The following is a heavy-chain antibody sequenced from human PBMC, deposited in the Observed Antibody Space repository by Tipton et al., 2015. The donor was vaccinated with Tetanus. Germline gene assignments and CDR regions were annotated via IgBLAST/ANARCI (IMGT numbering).Heavy chain of an antibody. CDR2: ISGYNGNT. CDR3: ARDYFGSGSNYYFDY. Sequence: QLVQSGAEVKKPGASVKVSCKASGYTFTRHGLTWVRQAPGQGPEWMGWISGYNGNTNYAPKFQGRVTMTTDTTTNTAYMELRSLRSDDTAVYYCARDYFGSGSNYYFDYWGQGSQVSVSS. V-gene: IGHV1-18*01. D-gene: IGHD3-10*01. J-gene: IGHJ4*02. CDR1: GYTFTRHG.